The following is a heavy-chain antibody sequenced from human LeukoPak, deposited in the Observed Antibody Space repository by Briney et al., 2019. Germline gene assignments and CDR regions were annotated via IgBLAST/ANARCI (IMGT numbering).Heavy chain of an antibody. D-gene: IGHD6-19*01. CDR1: GFIFSDYY. V-gene: IGHV3-11*01. J-gene: IGHJ6*02. CDR3: GLSSMNPSYYGIDV. CDR2: IDRSGATA. Sequence: GGSLRLSCAASGFIFSDYYMTWIRQAPGKGLDWVSYIDRSGATAFYADSVKGRFTMSRDNARNSLHLQMNDLRPEDLAVYYCGLSSMNPSYYGIDVWGQGTTVRVSS.